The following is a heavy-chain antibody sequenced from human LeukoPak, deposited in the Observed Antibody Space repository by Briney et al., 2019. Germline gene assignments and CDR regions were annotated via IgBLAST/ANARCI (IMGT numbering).Heavy chain of an antibody. CDR2: IYTRGST. V-gene: IGHV4-4*09. Sequence: SETLSLTCTVSGGSISSYYWSWIRQPPGKGLEWIGYIYTRGSTNYNPSLKSRVTISVDTSKNQFSLKLSSVTAADTAVYYCARHQTSYDFWSGYFNWFDPWGQGTLATVSS. CDR3: ARHQTSYDFWSGYFNWFDP. CDR1: GGSISSYY. J-gene: IGHJ5*02. D-gene: IGHD3-3*01.